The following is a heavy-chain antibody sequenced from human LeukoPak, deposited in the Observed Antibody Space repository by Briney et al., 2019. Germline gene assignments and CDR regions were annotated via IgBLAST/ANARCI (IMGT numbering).Heavy chain of an antibody. Sequence: GGSLRLSCAAPGFTFSSYGMHWVRQAPGKGLEWVTVIWYDGSNKYYADSAKGRFTISRDNSKNTLYLQTNSLRVEDTAVYYCAKDYYDRSDYHGSAGYFDYWGQGTLVSVSS. CDR2: IWYDGSNK. J-gene: IGHJ4*02. D-gene: IGHD3-22*01. CDR3: AKDYYDRSDYHGSAGYFDY. CDR1: GFTFSSYG. V-gene: IGHV3-33*06.